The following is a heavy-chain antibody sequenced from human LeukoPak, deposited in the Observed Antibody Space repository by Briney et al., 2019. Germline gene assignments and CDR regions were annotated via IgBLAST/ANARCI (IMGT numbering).Heavy chain of an antibody. V-gene: IGHV4-39*01. CDR2: FSYSGTA. D-gene: IGHD3-22*01. Sequence: PSETLSLTCTVSGGSTTSSSYYWGWIRQPPGKGLEWIGSFSYSGTAYFNPSLESRVTMSVDTSNNQVSLNVSSVTAADTGVYYCAGPSSGYYYDYMDVWGKGTLVTVSS. CDR1: GGSTTSSSYY. J-gene: IGHJ6*03. CDR3: AGPSSGYYYDYMDV.